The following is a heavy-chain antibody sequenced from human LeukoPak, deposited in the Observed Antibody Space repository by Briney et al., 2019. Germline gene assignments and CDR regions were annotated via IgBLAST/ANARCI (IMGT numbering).Heavy chain of an antibody. Sequence: GGSLRLSCAASGFTFSSYSMNWVRQAPGKGLEWVSSISSSSSYIYYADSVKGRFTISRDNAKNSLYLQMNSLRAEDTAVHYCARDGIAVAGFPFDYWGQGTLVTVSS. CDR2: ISSSSSYI. V-gene: IGHV3-21*01. J-gene: IGHJ4*02. CDR1: GFTFSSYS. D-gene: IGHD6-19*01. CDR3: ARDGIAVAGFPFDY.